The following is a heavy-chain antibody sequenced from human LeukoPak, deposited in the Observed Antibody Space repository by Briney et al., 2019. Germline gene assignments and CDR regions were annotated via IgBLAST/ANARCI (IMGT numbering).Heavy chain of an antibody. CDR3: AKVGVTSIVVVRQPADDFDY. J-gene: IGHJ4*02. D-gene: IGHD3-22*01. CDR1: GFTFSSYA. CDR2: ISGSGGST. Sequence: GGSLRLSCAASGFTFSSYAMSWVRQAPGKGLEWVSAISGSGGSTYYADSVKGRFTISRDNSKNTLYLQVNSLRAEDTAVYYCAKVGVTSIVVVRQPADDFDYWGQGTLVTVSS. V-gene: IGHV3-23*01.